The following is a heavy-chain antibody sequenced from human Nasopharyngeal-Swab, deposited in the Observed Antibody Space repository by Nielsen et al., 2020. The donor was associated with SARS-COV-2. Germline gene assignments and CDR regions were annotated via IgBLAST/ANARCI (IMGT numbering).Heavy chain of an antibody. CDR2: ISYDGINK. CDR1: GFTFSSYA. V-gene: IGHV3-30-3*01. CDR3: AREAYFNAVDY. D-gene: IGHD2/OR15-2a*01. J-gene: IGHJ4*02. Sequence: GGSLRLSCAASGFTFSSYAMHWVRQAPGKGLEWVAVISYDGINKYYADSVKGRFTISRDNSKNTLYLQMNSLRAEDTAVYYCAREAYFNAVDYWGQGTLVTVSS.